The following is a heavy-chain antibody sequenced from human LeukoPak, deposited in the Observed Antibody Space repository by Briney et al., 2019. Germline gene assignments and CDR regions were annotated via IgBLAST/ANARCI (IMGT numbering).Heavy chain of an antibody. Sequence: GGSLRLSCAASGFTFRSYAVSWVRQAPGKGLEWVSVISGRGDSTHYADSVRGRFTISRDNSKNTLYLQMNSLRAEDTAVYYCAKAHSSSWYYFGDWGQGARVTVSS. CDR3: AKAHSSSWYYFGD. V-gene: IGHV3-23*01. D-gene: IGHD6-13*01. CDR1: GFTFRSYA. J-gene: IGHJ4*02. CDR2: ISGRGDST.